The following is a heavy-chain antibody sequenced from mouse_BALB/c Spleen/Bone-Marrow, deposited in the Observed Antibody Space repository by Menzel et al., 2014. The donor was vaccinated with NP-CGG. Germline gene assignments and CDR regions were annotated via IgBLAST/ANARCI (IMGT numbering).Heavy chain of an antibody. J-gene: IGHJ2*01. CDR3: ARYDGYFDY. CDR2: INPGSGST. CDR1: GYAFTDYL. Sequence: QVHVKQSGAELVRPGTSVKVSCKASGYAFTDYLMEWLKQRPGQGLEWIGVINPGSGSTNYNEKFKDKATLTADKSSSTAYIHLSSLTSHDSAVYFCARYDGYFDYWGQGTILTVSS. V-gene: IGHV1-54*01. D-gene: IGHD2-3*01.